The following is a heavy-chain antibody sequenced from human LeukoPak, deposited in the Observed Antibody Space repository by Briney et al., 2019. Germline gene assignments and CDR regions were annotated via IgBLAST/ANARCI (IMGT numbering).Heavy chain of an antibody. CDR1: GGTFSSYA. D-gene: IGHD2-2*01. V-gene: IGHV1-69*13. Sequence: SVKVSCKASGGTFSSYAISWVRQAPGQGLEWMGGIIPIFGTANYAQKFQGRVTITADESTSTAYMELSSLRSDDTAVYYCARDRSCSSTSCYGGAGFDYWGQGTLVTVSS. CDR2: IIPIFGTA. CDR3: ARDRSCSSTSCYGGAGFDY. J-gene: IGHJ4*02.